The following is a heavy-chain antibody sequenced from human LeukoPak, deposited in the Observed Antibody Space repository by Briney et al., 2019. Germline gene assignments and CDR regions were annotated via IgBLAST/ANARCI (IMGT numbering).Heavy chain of an antibody. Sequence: PGGSLRLSCAASGFTFSSYWTSWVRQAPGKGLEWVANIKQDGSEKYYVDSVKGRFTISRDNAKNSLYLQMNSLRAEDTAVYYCAKYLKVYSSGLYGDWGQGTLVTVS. J-gene: IGHJ4*02. CDR2: IKQDGSEK. CDR1: GFTFSSYW. V-gene: IGHV3-7*01. CDR3: AKYLKVYSSGLYGD. D-gene: IGHD6-19*01.